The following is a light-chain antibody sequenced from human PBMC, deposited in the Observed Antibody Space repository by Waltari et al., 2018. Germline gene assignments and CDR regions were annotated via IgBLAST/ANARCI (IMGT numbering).Light chain of an antibody. Sequence: SVLTQPPSASWTPGQRVTISCSGSRSNIGSNYVYWYQQLPGTAPKLLIYRNNQRPSGVPDRFSGSKSGTSASLAISGLRSEDEADYYCAAWDDSLSGWVFGGGTKLTVL. CDR2: RNN. J-gene: IGLJ3*02. V-gene: IGLV1-47*01. CDR1: RSNIGSNY. CDR3: AAWDDSLSGWV.